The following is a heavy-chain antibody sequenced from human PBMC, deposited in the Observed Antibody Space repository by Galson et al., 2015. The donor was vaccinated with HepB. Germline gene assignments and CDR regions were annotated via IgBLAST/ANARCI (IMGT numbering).Heavy chain of an antibody. D-gene: IGHD2-15*01. V-gene: IGHV3-13*01. Sequence: SLRLSCAASGFTFSSYDMHWVRQATGKGLEWVSAIGTAGDTYYPGSVKGRFTISRENAKNSLYLQMNSLRAGDTAVYYCARGKYCSGGSCYPDDAFDIWGQGTMVTVSS. CDR2: IGTAGDT. CDR1: GFTFSSYD. J-gene: IGHJ3*02. CDR3: ARGKYCSGGSCYPDDAFDI.